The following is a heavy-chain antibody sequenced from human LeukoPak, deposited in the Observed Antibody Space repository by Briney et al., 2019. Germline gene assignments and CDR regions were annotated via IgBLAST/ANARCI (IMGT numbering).Heavy chain of an antibody. Sequence: GGSLRLSCTVSGFTVSSNSMSWVRQAPGKGLEWVSFIYSDNTHYSDSVKGRFTISRDNSKNTLYLQMNSLRAEDTAVYYCARDQPDYSSYYMDVWGKGTTVTVSS. CDR2: IYSDNT. CDR3: ARDQPDYSSYYMDV. D-gene: IGHD4-11*01. CDR1: GFTVSSNS. J-gene: IGHJ6*03. V-gene: IGHV3-53*01.